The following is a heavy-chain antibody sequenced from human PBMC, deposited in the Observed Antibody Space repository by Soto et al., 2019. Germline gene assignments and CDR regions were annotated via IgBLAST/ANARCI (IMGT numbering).Heavy chain of an antibody. Sequence: LRLSCAASGFTFSSYSLNWVRQAPGKGLEWVSSISGGGGDIKYGDSVKGRFIISRDNAMDSLHLQMYSLRANDTAIYFCATSLAVQLGYYGMDVWGPGTTVTVSS. J-gene: IGHJ6*02. CDR1: GFTFSSYS. D-gene: IGHD6-6*01. CDR2: ISGGGGDI. V-gene: IGHV3-21*01. CDR3: ATSLAVQLGYYGMDV.